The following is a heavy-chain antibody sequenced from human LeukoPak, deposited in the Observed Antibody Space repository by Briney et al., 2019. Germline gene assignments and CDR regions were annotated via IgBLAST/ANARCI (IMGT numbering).Heavy chain of an antibody. J-gene: IGHJ3*02. CDR2: IYHSGST. CDR3: ASFGSSGWYLGAFDI. Sequence: SGTLSLTCAVSGGSISSSNWWSWVRQPPGKGLEWIGEIYHSGSTNYNPSLKSRVTISVDKSKNQFSLKLSSVTAADTAVYYCASFGSSGWYLGAFDIWSQGTMVTVSS. V-gene: IGHV4-4*02. D-gene: IGHD6-19*01. CDR1: GGSISSSNW.